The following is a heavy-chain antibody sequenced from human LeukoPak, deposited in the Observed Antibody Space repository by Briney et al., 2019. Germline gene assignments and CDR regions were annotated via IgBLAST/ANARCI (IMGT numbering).Heavy chain of an antibody. D-gene: IGHD3-10*01. CDR3: ARDSSMLRGPLVIYYFDF. CDR1: DFSFITYA. J-gene: IGHJ4*02. V-gene: IGHV3-23*01. CDR2: MSGGGDAT. Sequence: GGSLRLSCAASDFSFITYAMSWLRQAPGKGLEWVSTMSGGGDATYYADSVKGRFTISRDNSKNTLYLQMNRLRVEDTAVYYCARDSSMLRGPLVIYYFDFWGQGTLVTVSS.